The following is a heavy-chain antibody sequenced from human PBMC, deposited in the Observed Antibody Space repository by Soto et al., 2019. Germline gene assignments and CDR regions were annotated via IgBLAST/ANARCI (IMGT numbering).Heavy chain of an antibody. V-gene: IGHV4-4*02. J-gene: IGHJ4*02. CDR2: IHYSGST. CDR3: TRGGDAYKNGH. Sequence: PSETLSLTCSVSGDSISRSYWWSWVRQLPGKGLEWIGFIHYSGSTNYNPSLKSRVTMSVDTSKNQFSLKLTSVNAADTAVYYCTRGGDAYKNGHWGQGTLVTVSS. D-gene: IGHD2-21*01. CDR1: GDSISRSYW.